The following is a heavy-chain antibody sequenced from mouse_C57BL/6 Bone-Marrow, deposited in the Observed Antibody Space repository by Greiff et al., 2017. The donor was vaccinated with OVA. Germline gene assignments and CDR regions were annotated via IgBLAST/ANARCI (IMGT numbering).Heavy chain of an antibody. CDR1: GFSLSTSGMG. CDR3: ARRRIAMDY. J-gene: IGHJ4*01. Sequence: QVTLKECGPGILQSSQTLSLTCSFSGFSLSTSGMGVSWIRQPSGKGLEWLAHIYCDDDKRYNPSLKSRLTISKDTSRNQVFLKITSVDTADTATYYCARRRIAMDYWGQGTSVTVSS. CDR2: IYCDDDK. V-gene: IGHV8-12*01.